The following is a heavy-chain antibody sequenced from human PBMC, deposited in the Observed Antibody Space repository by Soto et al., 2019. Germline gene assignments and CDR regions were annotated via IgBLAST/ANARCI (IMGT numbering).Heavy chain of an antibody. D-gene: IGHD1-1*01. J-gene: IGHJ4*02. CDR2: IFYTGST. V-gene: IGHV4-59*08. CDR3: ARHGGYNYNFDF. Sequence: QVQLQESGPGLVKTSETLSLTYTVSGQSIGSYYWSGIRQSPGKGPEWIGYIFYTGSTHYNPSLQSRATISIDTSKNHFSLLLTSLTAADTAVYYCARHGGYNYNFDFWGQGTLVTVSS. CDR1: GQSIGSYY.